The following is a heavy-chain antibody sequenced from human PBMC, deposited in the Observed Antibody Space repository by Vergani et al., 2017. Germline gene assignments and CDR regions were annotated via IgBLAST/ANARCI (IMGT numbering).Heavy chain of an antibody. J-gene: IGHJ4*02. D-gene: IGHD1-26*01. CDR2: ISGSGGST. V-gene: IGHV3-23*04. Sequence: EVQLVESGGGLVQPGRSLRLSCAASGFTFDDYAMHWVRQAPGKGLEWVSGISGSGGSTYYADSVKGRSTISRDNSKNTLYLQMNSLRAEDTAVYYCAKVFHSGSYSYFDYWGQGTLVTVSS. CDR3: AKVFHSGSYSYFDY. CDR1: GFTFDDYA.